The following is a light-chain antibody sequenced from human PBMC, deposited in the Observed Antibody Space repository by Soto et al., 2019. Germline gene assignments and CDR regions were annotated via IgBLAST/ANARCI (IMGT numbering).Light chain of an antibody. CDR1: SSNIGAGYD. V-gene: IGLV1-40*01. Sequence: QSVLTQPPSVSGAPGQRVTISCTGSSSNIGAGYDVHWYQQLPGTAPKLLIYGNSNRPSGVPDRFSGSKSGTSASLAITGLQAEDEAEYDCQSYASSLSGFVVFGGGTKLTVL. CDR2: GNS. J-gene: IGLJ2*01. CDR3: QSYASSLSGFVV.